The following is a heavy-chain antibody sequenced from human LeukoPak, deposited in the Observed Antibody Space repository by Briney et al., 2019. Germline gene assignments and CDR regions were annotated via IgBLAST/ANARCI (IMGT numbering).Heavy chain of an antibody. CDR1: GFTFSSYG. V-gene: IGHV3-30*02. D-gene: IGHD3-22*01. J-gene: IGHJ4*02. CDR3: AKDPGAGYYDSSGYGPLDY. CDR2: IRYDGSNK. Sequence: GGSLRLPCAASGFTFSSYGMHWVRQAPGKGLEWVAFIRYDGSNKYYADSVKGRFTISRDNSKNTLYLQMNSLRAEDTAVYYCAKDPGAGYYDSSGYGPLDYWGQGTLVTVSS.